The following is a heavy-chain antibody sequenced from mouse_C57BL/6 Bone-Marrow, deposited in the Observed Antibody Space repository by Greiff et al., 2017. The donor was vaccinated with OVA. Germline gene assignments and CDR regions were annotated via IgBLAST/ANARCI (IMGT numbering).Heavy chain of an antibody. Sequence: VHVKQSVAELVRPGASVKLSCTASGFNIKNTYMHWVKQRPEQGLEWIGRIDPANGNTKYAPKFQGKATITSDTSSNTAYLQLSSLPTEDTTTYYCATPQYYYGPWFAYWGQGTLVTVSA. J-gene: IGHJ3*01. CDR2: IDPANGNT. V-gene: IGHV14-3*01. CDR1: GFNIKNTY. CDR3: ATPQYYYGPWFAY. D-gene: IGHD2-1*01.